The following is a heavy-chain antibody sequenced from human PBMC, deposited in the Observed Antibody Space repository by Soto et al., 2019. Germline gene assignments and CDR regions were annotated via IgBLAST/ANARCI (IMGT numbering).Heavy chain of an antibody. V-gene: IGHV1-18*01. CDR1: GYTFTSYG. Sequence: QVQLVQSGAEVKKPGASVKVSCKASGYTFTSYGISWVRQAPGQGLEWMGWISAYNGNTNYAQKLQGRVTMTTDTSTRTAYMEVRGLRTEQPAVYFCARGGGTAYWGDYSEWGQGTLVTVSS. CDR2: ISAYNGNT. CDR3: ARGGGTAYWGDYSE. J-gene: IGHJ4*02. D-gene: IGHD7-27*01.